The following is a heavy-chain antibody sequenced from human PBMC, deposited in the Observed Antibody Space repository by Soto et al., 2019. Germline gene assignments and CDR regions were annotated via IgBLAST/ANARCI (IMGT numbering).Heavy chain of an antibody. Sequence: GASVKVSCKASGCTFTSYDIYWVRQATGQGLEWMGWMNPNTGNSGYAQKFQGRVTMTSDTSISTAHMELSSLRSEDTAVYYCARRAETNGWNGFGADKYYFDFWGQGTLVTV. CDR1: GCTFTSYD. J-gene: IGHJ4*02. CDR3: ARRAETNGWNGFGADKYYFDF. V-gene: IGHV1-8*01. CDR2: MNPNTGNS. D-gene: IGHD1-1*01.